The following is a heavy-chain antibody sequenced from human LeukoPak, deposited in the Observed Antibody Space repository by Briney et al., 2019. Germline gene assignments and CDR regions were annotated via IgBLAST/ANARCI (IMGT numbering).Heavy chain of an antibody. D-gene: IGHD2-8*02. CDR3: AQTLEVSTITVHY. CDR1: DGSFSSYY. V-gene: IGHV4-34*01. CDR2: INHSGST. J-gene: IGHJ4*02. Sequence: SETLSLTCTFYDGSFSSYYWSWVRQPPGKGLEWIGEINHSGSTTYNPSLRSRVTISVDTSKKHFSLKLTSVTAADTAVYFCAQTLEVSTITVHYWGQGTLVTVSS.